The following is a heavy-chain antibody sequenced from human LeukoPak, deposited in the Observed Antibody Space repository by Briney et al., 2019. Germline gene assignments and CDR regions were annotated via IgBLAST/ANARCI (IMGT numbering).Heavy chain of an antibody. D-gene: IGHD6-19*01. CDR2: ISGSGGST. J-gene: IGHJ4*02. V-gene: IGHV3-23*01. CDR3: AKGGIAVATRYYFDY. CDR1: GFTFNRYW. Sequence: GGSLRLSCAASGFTFNRYWMSWVRQAPGKGLEWVSAISGSGGSTYYADSVKGRFTISRDNSKNTLYLQMNSLRAEDTAVYYCAKGGIAVATRYYFDYWGQGTLVTVSS.